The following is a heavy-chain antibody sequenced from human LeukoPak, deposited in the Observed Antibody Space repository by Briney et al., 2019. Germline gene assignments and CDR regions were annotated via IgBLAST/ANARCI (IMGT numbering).Heavy chain of an antibody. D-gene: IGHD2-2*01. Sequence: ASVKVSCKASGFTFTSSAVQWVRQARGQRLEWIGWIVVGSGNTNYAQKFQERVTITRDMSTSTAYMELSSLSSEDTAVYYCAAEYQLLSSMDVWGQGTTVTVSS. J-gene: IGHJ6*02. CDR3: AAEYQLLSSMDV. CDR1: GFTFTSSA. CDR2: IVVGSGNT. V-gene: IGHV1-58*01.